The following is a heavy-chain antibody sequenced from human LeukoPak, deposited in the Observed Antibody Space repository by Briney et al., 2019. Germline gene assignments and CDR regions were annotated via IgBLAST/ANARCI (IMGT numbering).Heavy chain of an antibody. Sequence: SETLSLTCAVYGGSFSGYSWSWIRQPPGKGLEWIGEINHSGSTNYNPSLKSRVTISVDTSKNQFSLKLSSVTAADTAVYYCARGPTPNDIVVVPAAISSLDVWGQGTTVTVSS. CDR2: INHSGST. CDR3: ARGPTPNDIVVVPAAISSLDV. J-gene: IGHJ6*02. D-gene: IGHD2-2*01. V-gene: IGHV4-34*01. CDR1: GGSFSGYS.